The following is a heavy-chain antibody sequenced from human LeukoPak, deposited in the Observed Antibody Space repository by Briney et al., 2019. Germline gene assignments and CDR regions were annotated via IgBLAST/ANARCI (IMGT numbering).Heavy chain of an antibody. CDR2: IYTSGST. D-gene: IGHD5-24*01. V-gene: IGHV4-61*02. CDR3: ARGMGTITFDY. J-gene: IGHJ4*02. Sequence: SETLSLTCTVSGGSISSGSFYWTWIPQSAGKGLEWIRRIYTSGSTNYNPSLRSRVTISVDTSKGEFALKLSSVTAADTAVYYCARGMGTITFDYWGQGTLVTVSS. CDR1: GGSISSGSFY.